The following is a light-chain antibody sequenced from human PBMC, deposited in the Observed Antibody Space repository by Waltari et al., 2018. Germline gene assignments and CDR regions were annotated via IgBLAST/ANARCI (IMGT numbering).Light chain of an antibody. CDR3: CSYAGSSTFV. Sequence: QSALTQPASVSGSPGQSITISCTGTSSDVGRYNLVSWYQQHPGKAPKLMIYEVNKRPSGVSNRFSGSKSGNTASLTIAGLQAEDEADYYCCSYAGSSTFVFGGGTKLTVL. V-gene: IGLV2-23*02. CDR1: SSDVGRYNL. CDR2: EVN. J-gene: IGLJ2*01.